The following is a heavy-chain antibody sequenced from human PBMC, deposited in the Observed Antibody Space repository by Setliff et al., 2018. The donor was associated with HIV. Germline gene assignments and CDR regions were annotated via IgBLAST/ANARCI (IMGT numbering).Heavy chain of an antibody. CDR1: GGTLSKYA. CDR2: IIPIFGTA. CDR3: ARGVDGSYRKFFDN. Sequence: SVKVSCKASGGTLSKYAIIWVRQAPGQGLEWMGGIIPIFGTANYAQKFQGRATIIADASTNTVNMELSSLRSEDTAVYYCARGVDGSYRKFFDNWGQGTLVTV. D-gene: IGHD1-26*01. J-gene: IGHJ4*02. V-gene: IGHV1-69*13.